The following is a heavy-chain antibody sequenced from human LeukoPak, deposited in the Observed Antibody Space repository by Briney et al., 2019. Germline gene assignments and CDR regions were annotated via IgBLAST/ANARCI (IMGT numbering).Heavy chain of an antibody. D-gene: IGHD5-18*01. CDR1: GGSFSGFY. CDR2: INHSGST. J-gene: IGHJ4*02. V-gene: IGHV4-34*01. CDR3: ARARAMVDY. Sequence: SETLSLTCAVYGGSFSGFYWSWIRQPPGKGLEWIGEINHSGSTNYNPSLKSRVTISVDTSKNQFSLKLSSVTAADTAVYYCARARAMVDYWGQGTLVTVSS.